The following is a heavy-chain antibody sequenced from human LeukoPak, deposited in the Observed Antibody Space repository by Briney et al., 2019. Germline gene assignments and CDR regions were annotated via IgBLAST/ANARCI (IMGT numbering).Heavy chain of an antibody. Sequence: SETLSLTCTVSGGSISSYYWSWIRRPPGKGLEWIGYIYYSGSTNYNPSLKSRVTISVDTSKNQFSLKLSSVTAADTAVYYCASERVHYYDSSGDDYWGQGTLVTVSS. CDR3: ASERVHYYDSSGDDY. J-gene: IGHJ4*02. D-gene: IGHD3-22*01. CDR2: IYYSGST. V-gene: IGHV4-59*12. CDR1: GGSISSYY.